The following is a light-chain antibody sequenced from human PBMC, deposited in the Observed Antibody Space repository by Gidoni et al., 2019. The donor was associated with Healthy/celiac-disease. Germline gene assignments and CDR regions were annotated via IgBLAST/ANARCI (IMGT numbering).Light chain of an antibody. CDR3: QQYNNWPQT. J-gene: IGKJ2*01. CDR2: GAS. V-gene: IGKV3-15*01. CDR1: QSVSSN. Sequence: EIVMTHPPATLSVSPGERATLSCRASQSVSSNLAWYQQKPGQAPRLLIYGASTRATDIPARFSGSGSVTEFTLTISSLQSEDFAIYYCQQYNNWPQTFGQGTKLEIK.